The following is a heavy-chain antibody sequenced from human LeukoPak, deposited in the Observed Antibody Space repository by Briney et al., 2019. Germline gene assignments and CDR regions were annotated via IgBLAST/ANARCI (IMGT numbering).Heavy chain of an antibody. Sequence: PGRSLRLSCAASGFTFSSYGMHWVRQAPGKGLEWVSVIYSGGSTYYADSVKGRFTISRDNSKNTLYLQMNSLRAEDTAVYYCASHYYDSSGYSYFDYWGQGTLVTVSS. CDR3: ASHYYDSSGYSYFDY. D-gene: IGHD3-22*01. CDR1: GFTFSSYG. CDR2: IYSGGST. J-gene: IGHJ4*02. V-gene: IGHV3-53*01.